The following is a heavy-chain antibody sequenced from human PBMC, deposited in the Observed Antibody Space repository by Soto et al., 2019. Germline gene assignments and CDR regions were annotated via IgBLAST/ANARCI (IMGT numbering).Heavy chain of an antibody. Sequence: QITLKESGPTLVKPPQTLTLTCTFSGFSLSTSGVGVGWIRQPPGKALEWLALIYWNDDKRYSPSLKSRLTITKDTSKNQVVLTMTNMDPVDTATYYCAHRLGEFWSGPPGHFDYWGQGTLVTVSS. CDR3: AHRLGEFWSGPPGHFDY. CDR2: IYWNDDK. J-gene: IGHJ4*02. D-gene: IGHD3-3*01. CDR1: GFSLSTSGVG. V-gene: IGHV2-5*01.